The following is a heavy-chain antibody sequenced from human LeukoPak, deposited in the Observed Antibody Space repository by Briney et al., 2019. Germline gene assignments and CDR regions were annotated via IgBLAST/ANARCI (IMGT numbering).Heavy chain of an antibody. V-gene: IGHV1-2*04. J-gene: IGHJ6*02. CDR1: GYTFTGYY. CDR3: ARDQGSGWYSHYGMDV. D-gene: IGHD6-19*01. CDR2: INPNSGGT. Sequence: ASVKVSCKASGYTFTGYYMHWVRQAPGQGLEWMGWINPNSGGTNYAQKFQGWVTMTRDTSISTAYMELSRLRSDDTAVYYCARDQGSGWYSHYGMDVWGQGTTVTVSS.